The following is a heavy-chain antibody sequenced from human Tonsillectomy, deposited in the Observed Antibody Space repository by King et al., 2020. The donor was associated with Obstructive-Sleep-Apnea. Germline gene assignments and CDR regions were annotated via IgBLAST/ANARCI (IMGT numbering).Heavy chain of an antibody. Sequence: VQLVESGGGVVQPGTSLRLSCAASGFSFSTRDIHWVRQAPGKGLEWVALLSWNERVKYYADSVKGRFTISRDNSKNTLYLEMNGLRAEDTAAYYCAKGEWSSRSIDYWGQGTLVTVSS. J-gene: IGHJ4*02. V-gene: IGHV3-30*18. CDR2: LSWNERVK. D-gene: IGHD6-13*01. CDR1: GFSFSTRD. CDR3: AKGEWSSRSIDY.